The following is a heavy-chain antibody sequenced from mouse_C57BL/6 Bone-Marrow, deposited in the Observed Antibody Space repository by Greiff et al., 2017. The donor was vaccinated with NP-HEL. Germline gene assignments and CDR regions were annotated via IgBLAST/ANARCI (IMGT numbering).Heavy chain of an antibody. V-gene: IGHV8-12*01. CDR2: IYWDDDK. D-gene: IGHD3-2*02. J-gene: IGHJ4*01. CDR3: ARVDSSGYVGDYAMDY. Sequence: QVTLKESGPGILQSSQTLSLTCSFSGVSLSTSGMGVSWIRQPSGKGLEWLAHIYWDDDKRYNPSLKSRLTISKDTSRNQVFLKITSVDTADTATYYCARVDSSGYVGDYAMDYWGQGTSVTVSS. CDR1: GVSLSTSGMG.